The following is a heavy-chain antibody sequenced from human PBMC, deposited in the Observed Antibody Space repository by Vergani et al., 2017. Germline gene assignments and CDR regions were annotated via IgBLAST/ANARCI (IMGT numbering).Heavy chain of an antibody. CDR3: ATDYSSVGWFDP. D-gene: IGHD6-19*01. Sequence: QVQLVQSGAEVKKPGSSVKVSCKASGGTFSSYAISWVRQAPGHGLEWMGGIIPIFGTANYAQKFQGRVTITADESTSTAYMELSSLRSEDTAVYDCATDYSSVGWFDPWGQGTLVTVSA. J-gene: IGHJ5*02. CDR2: IIPIFGTA. V-gene: IGHV1-69*01. CDR1: GGTFSSYA.